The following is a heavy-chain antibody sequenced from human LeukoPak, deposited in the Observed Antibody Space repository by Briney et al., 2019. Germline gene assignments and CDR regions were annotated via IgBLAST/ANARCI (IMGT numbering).Heavy chain of an antibody. CDR2: IKSKTDGETT. Sequence: GGSLRLSCVDSGFTFTNAWMSWVCQAPGKGLEWIGRIKSKTDGETTNYAEPVRGRFTISRDDSKSAVYLQMNSLKIEDTAVYYCTTDLGTYYHGSQRLIPIDYWGQGTLVTVSS. CDR1: GFTFTNAW. D-gene: IGHD3-10*01. CDR3: TTDLGTYYHGSQRLIPIDY. J-gene: IGHJ4*02. V-gene: IGHV3-15*01.